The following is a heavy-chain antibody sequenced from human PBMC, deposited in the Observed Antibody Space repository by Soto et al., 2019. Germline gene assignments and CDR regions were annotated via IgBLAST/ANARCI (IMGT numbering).Heavy chain of an antibody. D-gene: IGHD3-3*02. Sequence: QVQLVHSGAEVTKTGASGKISCKESGYTFTNYYMHWVRQAPGQGPSWMGTISPRDGGTSNAQKFQGRLTMTAATSTSPFYMELSSLTSEDTAVYYWARGRLFSISSRGLGYYGMDDWGPGTTVTVSS. CDR3: ARGRLFSISSRGLGYYGMDD. J-gene: IGHJ6*02. CDR2: ISPRDGGT. CDR1: GYTFTNYY. V-gene: IGHV1-46*01.